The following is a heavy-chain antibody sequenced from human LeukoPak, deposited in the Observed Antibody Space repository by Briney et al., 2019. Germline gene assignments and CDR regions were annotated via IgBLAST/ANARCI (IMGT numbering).Heavy chain of an antibody. CDR1: GFTFSSYA. CDR2: TTGSGGST. Sequence: GGSLRLSCAASGFTFSSYAMSWVRLAPGKGLEWVSATTGSGGSTYYADSVKGRFTISRDNSKNTLYLQMNSLRAEDTAVYYCAKGVGYYYYMDVWGKGTTVTVSS. CDR3: AKGVGYYYYMDV. V-gene: IGHV3-23*01. J-gene: IGHJ6*03.